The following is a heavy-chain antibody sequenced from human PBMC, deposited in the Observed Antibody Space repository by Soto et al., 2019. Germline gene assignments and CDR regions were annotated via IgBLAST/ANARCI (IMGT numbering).Heavy chain of an antibody. CDR3: ARVVLTITRGTFDA. CDR2: ISPSGTS. J-gene: IGHJ3*01. CDR1: GGSISSSPW. V-gene: IGHV4-4*02. Sequence: QVQLQESGPGLVKPSGTLSLTCAVSGGSISSSPWWTWVRQSPGKGLEYMVEISPSGTSNSNPSLKSRVTLSLDKSKNQFSMTLTSVTAAATAVYYCARVVLTITRGTFDAYGQGTLVIVSS. D-gene: IGHD3-9*01.